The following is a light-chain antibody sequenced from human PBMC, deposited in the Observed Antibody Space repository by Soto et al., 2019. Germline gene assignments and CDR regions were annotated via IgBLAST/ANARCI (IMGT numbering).Light chain of an antibody. CDR1: SSDVGYNY. Sequence: QSALTQPASVSGSPGQSITISCTGTSSDVGYNYVSWYQQHPDKAPKLMIYDVINRPSGVSNRFSGSKSGNTASLTISGLQAEDEADYYCSSYTSSSVVFGGGTKVTVL. CDR2: DVI. CDR3: SSYTSSSVV. J-gene: IGLJ2*01. V-gene: IGLV2-14*01.